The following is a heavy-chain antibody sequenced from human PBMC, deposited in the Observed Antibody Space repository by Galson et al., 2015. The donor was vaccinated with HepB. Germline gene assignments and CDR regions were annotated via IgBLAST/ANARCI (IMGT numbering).Heavy chain of an antibody. J-gene: IGHJ6*02. Sequence: SLRLPCAASGFTFRDYWMHWVRQVPGQGLVWVAGINNDGSKTDSADAVKGPFTLSRDNAKSTLNLQMNGLRAEDTAVYYCARVYMLRFLELPNYGWDVWGQGTTVTVSS. V-gene: IGHV3-74*01. CDR2: INNDGSKT. CDR3: ARVYMLRFLELPNYGWDV. D-gene: IGHD3-3*01. CDR1: GFTFRDYW.